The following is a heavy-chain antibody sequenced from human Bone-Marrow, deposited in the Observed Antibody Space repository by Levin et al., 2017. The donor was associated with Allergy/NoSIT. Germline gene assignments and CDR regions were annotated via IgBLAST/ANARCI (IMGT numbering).Heavy chain of an antibody. J-gene: IGHJ6*02. CDR1: GGSFSDSY. Sequence: SETLSLTCDVYGGSFSDSYWSWIRQPPGKGLEWVGELTLSGNTNYNPSLKSRVSISVDTSRKQFSLKLTSVTAADTAMYYCARGRRRVAVAGLFYFYGMDVWGQGTTVTVSS. CDR3: ARGRRRVAVAGLFYFYGMDV. CDR2: LTLSGNT. V-gene: IGHV4-34*01. D-gene: IGHD6-19*01.